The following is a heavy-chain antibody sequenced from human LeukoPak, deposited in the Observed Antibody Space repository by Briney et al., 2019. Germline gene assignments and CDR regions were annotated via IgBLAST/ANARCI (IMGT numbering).Heavy chain of an antibody. CDR2: FDPEDGET. V-gene: IGHV1-24*01. J-gene: IGHJ5*02. Sequence: ASVKVSRKVSGYTLTELSMHWVRQAPGKGVEWMGGFDPEDGETIYAQKFQGRVTMTEDTSTDTAYMELSSLRSEDTAVYYCATRYCSSTSCWFDPWGQGTLVTVSS. CDR3: ATRYCSSTSCWFDP. CDR1: GYTLTELS. D-gene: IGHD2-2*01.